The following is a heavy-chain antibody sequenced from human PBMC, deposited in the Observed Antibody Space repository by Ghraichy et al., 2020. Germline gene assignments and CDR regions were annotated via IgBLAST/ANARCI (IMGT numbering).Heavy chain of an antibody. J-gene: IGHJ4*02. D-gene: IGHD2-2*01. CDR2: ISRNGDDT. CDR1: GFIFSSYA. Sequence: GSLRLSCAASGFIFSSYAMAWVRQSPGKGLDWVSTISRNGDDTNYADSVKGRFTISRDNARNTVYLQMNGLRAEDTAVYFCAKKPYCDATTCYAFDSWGQGTLVTVSS. CDR3: AKKPYCDATTCYAFDS. V-gene: IGHV3-23*01.